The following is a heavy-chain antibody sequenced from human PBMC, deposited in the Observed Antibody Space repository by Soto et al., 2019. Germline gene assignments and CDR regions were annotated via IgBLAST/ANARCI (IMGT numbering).Heavy chain of an antibody. J-gene: IGHJ6*03. Sequence: ASVKVSCKAPGYTFTGYYMHWVRQAPGQGLEWMGWINPNSGGTNYAQKLQGWVTMTRDTSISTAYMELSRLRSDDTAVYYCARGGGNSSPNYYYYYYMDVLAKGTTVTVSS. CDR3: ARGGGNSSPNYYYYYYMDV. CDR1: GYTFTGYY. CDR2: INPNSGGT. D-gene: IGHD3-16*01. V-gene: IGHV1-2*04.